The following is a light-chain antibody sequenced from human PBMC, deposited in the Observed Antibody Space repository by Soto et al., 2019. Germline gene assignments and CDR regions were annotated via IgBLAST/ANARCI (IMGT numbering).Light chain of an antibody. CDR2: NNI. J-gene: IGLJ2*01. CDR1: SFNIGAGYD. V-gene: IGLV1-40*01. Sequence: QSVLTQPPSVSGAPGQRVTISCTGSSFNIGAGYDVHWYQQLPGTAPKLIIYNNINRPSGVPDRFSGSKSGTSASLAITGLQPEDEADYYCQSYDTMLSGPGVFGGGTKVTVL. CDR3: QSYDTMLSGPGV.